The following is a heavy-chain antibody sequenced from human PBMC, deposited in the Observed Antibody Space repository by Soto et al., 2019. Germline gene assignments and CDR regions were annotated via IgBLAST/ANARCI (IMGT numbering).Heavy chain of an antibody. V-gene: IGHV1-18*01. Sequence: QVQLVQSGAEVKKPGASVKVSFKASGYIFTSYGITWVREAPGQGLEWLGWINGYNGNTNYAQKLQGRVTMTTDTSTSTAYMELRSLRSDDTAVYYCARMGDVPYYYYGMDVWGQGTTVTVSS. CDR3: ARMGDVPYYYYGMDV. D-gene: IGHD3-16*01. CDR1: GYIFTSYG. J-gene: IGHJ6*02. CDR2: INGYNGNT.